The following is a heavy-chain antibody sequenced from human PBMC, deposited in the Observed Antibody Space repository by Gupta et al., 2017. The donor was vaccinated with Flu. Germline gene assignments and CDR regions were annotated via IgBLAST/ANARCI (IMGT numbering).Heavy chain of an antibody. Sequence: LQESGPGLVRPSESLSLSFSVSGDSLSRASYTWVWVRQSPRKALERLGSISTSGDVHYNSSLVGRLILSVHAPGNLFFLTLNSVTAADTAVYYWAAIRFETSRRKYSSAPRIYHWKYAMDVWGRGTSVTVS. CDR2: ISTSGDV. CDR1: GDSLSRASYT. CDR3: AAIRFETSRRKYSSAPRIYHWKYAMDV. D-gene: IGHD1-20*01. J-gene: IGHJ6*02. V-gene: IGHV4-39*02.